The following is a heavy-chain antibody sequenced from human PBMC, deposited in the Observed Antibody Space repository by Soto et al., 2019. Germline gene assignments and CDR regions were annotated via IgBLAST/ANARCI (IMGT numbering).Heavy chain of an antibody. CDR2: INPMFNST. CDR1: GGTFDHAA. V-gene: IGHV1-69*01. D-gene: IGHD3-9*01. CDR3: ARQIFAADY. J-gene: IGHJ4*02. Sequence: QVQLVQSGAEVKKPGSSVKVSCEAPGGTFDHAAITWVRQAHGQGLEWVGGINPMFNSTHYAQKFQGRVTITADAVTSTAFMELRGLTSDDTAVYYCARQIFAADYWGQGTLLVVSS.